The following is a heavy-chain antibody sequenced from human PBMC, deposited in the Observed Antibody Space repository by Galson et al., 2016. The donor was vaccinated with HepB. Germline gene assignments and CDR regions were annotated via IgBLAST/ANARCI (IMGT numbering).Heavy chain of an antibody. J-gene: IGHJ5*02. CDR2: INPDGSQT. Sequence: SLRLSCAASGFTFRTSWMSWVRQPPGKGPEWVANINPDGSQTYYVDSVKGRFNISKDNAKNSLYLRMNSLRDEDTAVYYCARARYSSGLYNWFDPWGQGTLVTVSS. CDR1: GFTFRTSW. V-gene: IGHV3-7*01. CDR3: ARARYSSGLYNWFDP. D-gene: IGHD6-19*01.